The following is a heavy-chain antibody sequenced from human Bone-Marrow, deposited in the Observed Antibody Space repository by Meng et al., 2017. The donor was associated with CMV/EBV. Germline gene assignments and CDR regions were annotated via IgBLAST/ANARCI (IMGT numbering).Heavy chain of an antibody. CDR2: ISSSSSYT. D-gene: IGHD3-3*01. J-gene: IGHJ4*02. Sequence: QVQLVESGGXXXXPXXAVXLSCAASGFTFSDYYMSWIRQAPGKGLEWVSYISSSSSYTNYADSVKGRFTISRDNAKNSLYLQMNSLRAEDTAVYYCARGDTISNPPFDYWGQGTLVTVSS. V-gene: IGHV3-11*05. CDR1: GFTFSDYY. CDR3: ARGDTISNPPFDY.